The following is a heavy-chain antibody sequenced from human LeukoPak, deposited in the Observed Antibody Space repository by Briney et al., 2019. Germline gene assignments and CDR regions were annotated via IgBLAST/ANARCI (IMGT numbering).Heavy chain of an antibody. D-gene: IGHD4-17*01. V-gene: IGHV3-23*01. J-gene: IGHJ5*02. CDR2: ISGSGGST. Sequence: PGGSLRLSCAASGFTFSSYAMSWVRQAPGKGLEWVSGISGSGGSTYYADSARGRFTISRDKSKNTLYLQMNSLRAEDTAIYYCAKLATVTTWYWFDPWGQGTLVTVSS. CDR1: GFTFSSYA. CDR3: AKLATVTTWYWFDP.